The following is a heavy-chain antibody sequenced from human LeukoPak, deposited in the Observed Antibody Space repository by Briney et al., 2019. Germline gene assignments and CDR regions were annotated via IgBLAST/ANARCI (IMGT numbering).Heavy chain of an antibody. Sequence: GASVKVSCKASGYTFASYDINWVRQATGQGLEWMGWMNPNSGNTGYAQKFQGRVTMTRNTSISTAYMELSSLRSEDMAVYYCARVKGRAAASMGYWGQGTLVTVSS. CDR1: GYTFASYD. CDR3: ARVKGRAAASMGY. D-gene: IGHD6-13*01. V-gene: IGHV1-8*01. J-gene: IGHJ4*02. CDR2: MNPNSGNT.